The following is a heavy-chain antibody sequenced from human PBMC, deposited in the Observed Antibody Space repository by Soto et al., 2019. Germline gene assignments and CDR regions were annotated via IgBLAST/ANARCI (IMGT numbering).Heavy chain of an antibody. CDR2: IYYSGST. J-gene: IGHJ5*02. CDR3: AREDCSGGSCYSGPEGVSWFDP. V-gene: IGHV4-59*01. CDR1: GGSISSYY. Sequence: PSETLSLTCTVSGGSISSYYWSWIRQPPGKGLEWIGYIYYSGSTNYNPSLKSRVTISVDTSKNQFPLKLSSVTAADTAVYYCAREDCSGGSCYSGPEGVSWFDPWGQGTLVTVSS. D-gene: IGHD2-15*01.